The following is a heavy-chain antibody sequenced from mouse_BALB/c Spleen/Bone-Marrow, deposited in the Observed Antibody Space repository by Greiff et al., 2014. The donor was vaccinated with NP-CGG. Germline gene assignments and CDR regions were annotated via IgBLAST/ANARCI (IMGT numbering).Heavy chain of an antibody. CDR3: SRSEATMILAY. D-gene: IGHD2-4*01. Sequence: QVQLQQSGAELVRPGASVKLSCKASGYTFTSYWMQWVKQRPGQGLEWIGAIYPGDGGTRYTQRFKGKATLTAEKSSSTAYMQLSSLPSEDSAVYYCSRSEATMILAYWGQGTLLTVSA. V-gene: IGHV1-87*01. CDR1: GYTFTSYW. CDR2: IYPGDGGT. J-gene: IGHJ3*01.